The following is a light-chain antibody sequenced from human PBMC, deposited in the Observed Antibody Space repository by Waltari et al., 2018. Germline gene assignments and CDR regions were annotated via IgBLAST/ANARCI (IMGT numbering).Light chain of an antibody. J-gene: IGKJ3*01. V-gene: IGKV1-33*01. Sequence: DIQMTQSPSSLSASTGDSVTITWQASQDIGNYLNWYQQKPGKPPNLLTLEASNLETGVPSRFGGSGSGTDFTFTINGLQSEVMATYYGKQYDDPHFTFGPGTKGGLK. CDR3: KQYDDPHFT. CDR1: QDIGNY. CDR2: EAS.